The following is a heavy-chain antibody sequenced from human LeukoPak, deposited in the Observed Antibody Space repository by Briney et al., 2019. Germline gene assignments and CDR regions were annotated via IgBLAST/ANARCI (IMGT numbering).Heavy chain of an antibody. CDR2: IIPIFGTA. Sequence: GASVKVSCKASGGTFSSYAISWVRQAPGQGLEWMGGIIPIFGTANYAQKFQGRVTITADESTSTAYMELSSLRSEDTAVYYCARGGYSYGYLWHYHYMDVWGKGTTVTISS. J-gene: IGHJ6*03. D-gene: IGHD5-18*01. V-gene: IGHV1-69*13. CDR3: ARGGYSYGYLWHYHYMDV. CDR1: GGTFSSYA.